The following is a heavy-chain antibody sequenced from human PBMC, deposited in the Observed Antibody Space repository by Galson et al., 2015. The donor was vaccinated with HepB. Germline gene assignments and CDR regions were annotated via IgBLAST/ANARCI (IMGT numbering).Heavy chain of an antibody. CDR3: AKCITIGWVPSGYFDL. D-gene: IGHD3-9*01. V-gene: IGHV3-23*01. Sequence: SLRLSCAASGFTFSSYAMSWVRQAPGKGLEWVSAISGSGGSTYYADSVKGRFTISKDNSKNTLYLQMNSLRAEDTAVYYCAKCITIGWVPSGYFDLWGRGTLVTVSS. CDR1: GFTFSSYA. J-gene: IGHJ2*01. CDR2: ISGSGGST.